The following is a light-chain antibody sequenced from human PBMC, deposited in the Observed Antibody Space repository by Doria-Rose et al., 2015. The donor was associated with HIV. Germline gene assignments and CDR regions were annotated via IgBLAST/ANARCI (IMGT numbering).Light chain of an antibody. J-gene: IGKJ1*01. Sequence: RMTQSPSSLSASIGDRVTITCRASQTVSTYLNWFQQEPGKAPKLLIYAASRLQSGVPSRLSGSGSGTDFTLTISGLQPGDFATYYCQQTYSSPPWTFGQGTKVEMK. CDR1: QTVSTY. CDR3: QQTYSSPPWT. V-gene: IGKV1-39*01. CDR2: AAS.